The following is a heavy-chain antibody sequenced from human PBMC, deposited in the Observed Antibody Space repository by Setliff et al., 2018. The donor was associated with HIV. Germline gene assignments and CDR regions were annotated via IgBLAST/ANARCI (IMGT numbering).Heavy chain of an antibody. CDR2: MYTDGST. CDR1: GGSITSGNYF. J-gene: IGHJ4*02. V-gene: IGHV4-61*09. D-gene: IGHD3-16*01. CDR3: ARGTLYYDYVWGTPFPFDY. Sequence: SETLSLTCTVSGGSITSGNYFWSWIRQPAGKGLEWIGHMYTDGSTNYNPSFKSRVTISADTSKNQFSLKLSSVTAADTAVYYCARGTLYYDYVWGTPFPFDYWGQGTLVTVSS.